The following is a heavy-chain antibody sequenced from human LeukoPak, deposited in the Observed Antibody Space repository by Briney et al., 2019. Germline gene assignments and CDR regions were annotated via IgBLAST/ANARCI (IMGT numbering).Heavy chain of an antibody. V-gene: IGHV3-21*01. Sequence: TGGSLRLSCAASGFTFSSYSMNWVRQAPGKGLEWVSSISSSSSYIYYADSVKGRFTISRDNAKNSLYLQMNSLRAEDTAVYYCARDSPSSGYPWGQGTPVTVSS. D-gene: IGHD3-22*01. CDR1: GFTFSSYS. J-gene: IGHJ4*02. CDR2: ISSSSSYI. CDR3: ARDSPSSGYP.